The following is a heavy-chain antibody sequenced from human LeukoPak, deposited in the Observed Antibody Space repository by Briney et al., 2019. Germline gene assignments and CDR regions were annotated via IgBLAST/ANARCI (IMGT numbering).Heavy chain of an antibody. Sequence: PSETPCLTCTVSGGSISSSSYYWGWIRQPPGKGLEWIGSMYYSGSTYYNPSLKSRATISVDTSKNQFSLKLSSVTAADTAVYYCARGGYDILTGYYPIPYYFDYWGQGTLVTLSS. V-gene: IGHV4-39*01. J-gene: IGHJ4*02. CDR1: GGSISSSSYY. D-gene: IGHD3-9*01. CDR3: ARGGYDILTGYYPIPYYFDY. CDR2: MYYSGST.